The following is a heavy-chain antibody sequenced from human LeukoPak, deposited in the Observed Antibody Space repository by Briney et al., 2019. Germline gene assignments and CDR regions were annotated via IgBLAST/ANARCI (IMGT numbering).Heavy chain of an antibody. J-gene: IGHJ4*02. V-gene: IGHV3-7*01. CDR3: TRDRSRAEDD. CDR2: INQGGSDK. D-gene: IGHD1-14*01. Sequence: TGGSLRLSCAASGFTFSNAWMSWVRQAPGKGLEWVANINQGGSDKYYVDSVKGRFTISRDNANNLLYLQMNSLRGEDTAVYYCTRDRSRAEDDWGQGTLVTVSS. CDR1: GFTFSNAW.